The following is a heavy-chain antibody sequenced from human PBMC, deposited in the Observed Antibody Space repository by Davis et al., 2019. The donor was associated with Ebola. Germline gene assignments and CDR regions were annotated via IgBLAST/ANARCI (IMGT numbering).Heavy chain of an antibody. Sequence: PGGSLRLSCAASGFTFSSYWMHWVRQAPGKGLVWVSRINSDGSSTSYADSVKGRFTISRDNAKNTLYLQMNSLRAEDTAVYYCARGGTIFGVVMRPYYYYGMDVWGQGTTVTVSS. J-gene: IGHJ6*02. D-gene: IGHD3-3*01. V-gene: IGHV3-74*01. CDR2: INSDGSST. CDR3: ARGGTIFGVVMRPYYYYGMDV. CDR1: GFTFSSYW.